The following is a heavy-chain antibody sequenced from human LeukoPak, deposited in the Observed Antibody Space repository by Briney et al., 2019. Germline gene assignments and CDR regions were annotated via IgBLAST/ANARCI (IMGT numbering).Heavy chain of an antibody. Sequence: PGGSLRLSCAASGFTVSSNYMSWVRQAPGKGLEWVSVIYSGGSTYYADSVKGRSTISRDNSKNTLYLQMNSLRAEDTAVYYCARDQDIVATDRNYYYYGMDVWGQGTTVTVSS. V-gene: IGHV3-66*01. J-gene: IGHJ6*02. CDR1: GFTVSSNY. CDR3: ARDQDIVATDRNYYYYGMDV. CDR2: IYSGGST. D-gene: IGHD5-12*01.